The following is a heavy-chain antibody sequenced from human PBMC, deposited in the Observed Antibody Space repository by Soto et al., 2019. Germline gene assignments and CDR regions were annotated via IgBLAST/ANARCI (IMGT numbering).Heavy chain of an antibody. CDR3: AREIWGGFDY. CDR1: GFTFSSYW. D-gene: IGHD3-16*01. V-gene: IGHV3-74*01. J-gene: IGHJ4*02. CDR2: INSDGSST. Sequence: GGSLRLSCAASGFTFSSYWMHWVRQVPGKGLGWVSRINSDGSSTSSADSVKGRFTISRENAKKTLYLQMNSLRAEDTAVYYCAREIWGGFDYWGQGTLVTVSS.